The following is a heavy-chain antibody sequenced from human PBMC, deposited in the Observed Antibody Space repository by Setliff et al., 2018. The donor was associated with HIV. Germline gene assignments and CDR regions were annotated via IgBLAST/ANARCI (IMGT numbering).Heavy chain of an antibody. CDR2: IFASGST. V-gene: IGHV4-4*07. J-gene: IGHJ4*02. Sequence: PSETLSLTCTVSGGSISTYYLTWIRQPAGKGLEWIGRIFASGSTNYNPSLKSRVTMSVDTSKNQFSLRLSSVTAADTAVYYCVGGLRSRSQGHFDYWGQGTLVTSPQ. CDR3: VGGLRSRSQGHFDY. D-gene: IGHD5-12*01. CDR1: GGSISTYY.